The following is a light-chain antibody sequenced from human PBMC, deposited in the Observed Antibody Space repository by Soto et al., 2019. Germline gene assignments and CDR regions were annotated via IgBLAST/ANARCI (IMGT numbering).Light chain of an antibody. V-gene: IGLV2-14*01. CDR3: SSYTSSSTLDV. Sequence: QSALTQPASVSGSPGQSITISCTGTSSDVGGYNSVSWYQQHPGKAPKLMIYDVSKRPSGVSNRFSGSKSGNTASLTISGLQAEDEAHYYCSSYTSSSTLDVFGAGTKLTVL. CDR1: SSDVGGYNS. CDR2: DVS. J-gene: IGLJ1*01.